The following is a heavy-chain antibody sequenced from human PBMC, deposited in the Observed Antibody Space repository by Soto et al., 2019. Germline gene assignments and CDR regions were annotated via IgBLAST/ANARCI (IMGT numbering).Heavy chain of an antibody. CDR1: GFTFSSYG. J-gene: IGHJ6*02. D-gene: IGHD3-10*01. V-gene: IGHV3-30*03. CDR2: ISYDGSNK. CDR3: ASQYYYGSGSYFLRTPYYGMDV. Sequence: GGSLRLSCAASGFTFSSYGMHWVRQAPGKGLEWVAVISYDGSNKYYADSVKGRFTISRDNSKNTLYLQMNSLRAEDTAVYYCASQYYYGSGSYFLRTPYYGMDVWGQGTTVTVSS.